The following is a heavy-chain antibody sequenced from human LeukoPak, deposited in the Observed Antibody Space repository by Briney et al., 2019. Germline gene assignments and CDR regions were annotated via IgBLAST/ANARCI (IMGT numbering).Heavy chain of an antibody. CDR1: GFTFSSYA. CDR3: VRVNGMDV. CDR2: IKQDGSEK. V-gene: IGHV3-7*01. Sequence: GGSLRLSCAASGFTFSSYAMSWVRQAPGKGLEWVVNIKQDGSEKFYVDSVKGRFTVSIDSAKNSLYLQMNSLRAEDTAVYYCVRVNGMDVWGQGTTVTVSS. J-gene: IGHJ6*02.